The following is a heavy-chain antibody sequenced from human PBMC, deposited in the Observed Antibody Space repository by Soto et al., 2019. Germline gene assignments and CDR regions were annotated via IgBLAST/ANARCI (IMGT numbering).Heavy chain of an antibody. J-gene: IGHJ4*02. CDR2: INPNSGGT. D-gene: IGHD3-22*01. Sequence: ASVKVSFKASGYTFPGCYMHWVRQAPGQGLEWMGWINPNSGGTNYAQKFQGRVTMTRDTSISTAYMELSRLRSDDTAVYYCARPYYYDSSGYYHYWGQGTLVTVSS. V-gene: IGHV1-2*02. CDR1: GYTFPGCY. CDR3: ARPYYYDSSGYYHY.